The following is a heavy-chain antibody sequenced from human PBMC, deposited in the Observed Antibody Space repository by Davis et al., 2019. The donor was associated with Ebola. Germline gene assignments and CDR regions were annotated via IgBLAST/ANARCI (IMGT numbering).Heavy chain of an antibody. J-gene: IGHJ5*02. D-gene: IGHD2-2*01. CDR3: ARGTIEYQLLSGWFDP. Sequence: GESLKISCAASGFTFSSYAMSWVRQAPGKGLEWVANIKQDGSEKYYVDSVKGRFTISRDNAKNSLYLQMNSLRAEDTAVYYCARGTIEYQLLSGWFDPWGQGTLVTVSS. CDR1: GFTFSSYA. V-gene: IGHV3-7*03. CDR2: IKQDGSEK.